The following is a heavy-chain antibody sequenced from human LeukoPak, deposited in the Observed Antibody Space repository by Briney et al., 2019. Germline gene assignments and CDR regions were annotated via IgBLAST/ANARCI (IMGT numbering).Heavy chain of an antibody. V-gene: IGHV3-43*02. J-gene: IGHJ5*02. CDR2: ISGDGGST. D-gene: IGHD3-3*01. Sequence: PGGSLRLSCAASGFTFDDYAMHWVRQAPGKGLEWVSLISGDGGSTYYADSVKGRFTISRDNSKNSLYLQMNSLRTEDTALYYCAKDTNLEDDFWSGCPDHWGQGTLVTVSS. CDR1: GFTFDDYA. CDR3: AKDTNLEDDFWSGCPDH.